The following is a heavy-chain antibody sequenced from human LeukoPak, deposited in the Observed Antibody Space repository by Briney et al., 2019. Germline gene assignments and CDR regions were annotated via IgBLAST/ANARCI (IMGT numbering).Heavy chain of an antibody. J-gene: IGHJ4*02. CDR3: ARDLEDGANPRESQHD. D-gene: IGHD4/OR15-4a*01. CDR2: ISYDGSNK. CDR1: GFTFSSYA. V-gene: IGHV3-30-3*01. Sequence: GRSLRLSCAASGFTFSSYAMHWVRQAPGKGLEWVAVISYDGSNKYYADSVKGRFTISRDNSKNTLYLQMNSLRAEDTAVYYCARDLEDGANPRESQHDWGQGTLVTVSS.